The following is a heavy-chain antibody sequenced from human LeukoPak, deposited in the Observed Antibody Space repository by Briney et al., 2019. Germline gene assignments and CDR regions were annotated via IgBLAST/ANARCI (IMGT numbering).Heavy chain of an antibody. V-gene: IGHV1-18*01. CDR2: ISAYNGNT. CDR3: ARDKAGTTESPWVY. Sequence: ASVNVSCKASGYTFTSYGISWVRQAPGQGLEWMGWISAYNGNTNYAQKLQGRVTMTTDTSTSTAYMELRSLRSDDTAVYYCARDKAGTTESPWVYWGQGTLVTVSS. J-gene: IGHJ4*02. D-gene: IGHD1-1*01. CDR1: GYTFTSYG.